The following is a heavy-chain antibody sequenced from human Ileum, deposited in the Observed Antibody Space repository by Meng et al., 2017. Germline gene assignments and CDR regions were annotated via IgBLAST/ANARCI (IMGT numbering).Heavy chain of an antibody. CDR3: ARTSGWFYY. D-gene: IGHD6-19*01. CDR2: INHSGST. V-gene: IGHV4-34*01. J-gene: IGHJ4*02. Sequence: QLPQVGAGLLKPSETLSLTCAVYGGSFSGYYWSWIRQPPGKGLEWIGEINHSGSTNYNPSLKSRVTISVDTSKNQFSLKLSSVTAADTAVYYCARTSGWFYYWGQGTLVTVSS. CDR1: GGSFSGYY.